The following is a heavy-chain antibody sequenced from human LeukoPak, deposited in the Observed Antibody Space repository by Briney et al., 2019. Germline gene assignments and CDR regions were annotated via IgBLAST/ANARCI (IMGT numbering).Heavy chain of an antibody. D-gene: IGHD4-23*01. CDR3: ARILTVVTPLYFDY. J-gene: IGHJ4*02. V-gene: IGHV4-30-4*08. CDR2: IYYSGRT. CDR1: GGSISSGDYY. Sequence: SETLSLTCTVSGGSISSGDYYWSWTRQPPGKGLEGIGYIYYSGRTYYNPSLKSRVTISGNTSKNQFSLKLSSGTAADTAVYYCARILTVVTPLYFDYWGQGTLVTVSS.